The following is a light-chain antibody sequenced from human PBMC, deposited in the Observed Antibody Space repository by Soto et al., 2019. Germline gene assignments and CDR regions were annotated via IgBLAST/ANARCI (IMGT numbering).Light chain of an antibody. CDR1: QGIAAS. CDR3: QQTRTYPRT. J-gene: IGKJ4*01. V-gene: IGKV1-9*01. CDR2: ADS. Sequence: DIQLTQSPSFLSASVGDRDTITCRASQGIAASLAWYQQKPGNSPRLLIYADSTLQSGVPSRFSGSGSGTRGTLTISSLESEDFATYYCQQTRTYPRTFGGGTKVEMK.